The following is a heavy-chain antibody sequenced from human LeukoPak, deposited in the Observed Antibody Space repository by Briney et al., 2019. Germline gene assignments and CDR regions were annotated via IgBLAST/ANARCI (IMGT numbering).Heavy chain of an antibody. Sequence: SQTLSLTCTVSGVSINSGDYYWSWIRQPPGKGLEWIGYISYNGRTFYNPSLNSRLTISVDTSKNHFSLKPTSVTAADTAVYYCARRLGGNGGLDYWGQGILVTVSS. D-gene: IGHD4-23*01. CDR1: GVSINSGDYY. V-gene: IGHV4-30-4*08. CDR2: ISYNGRT. CDR3: ARRLGGNGGLDY. J-gene: IGHJ4*02.